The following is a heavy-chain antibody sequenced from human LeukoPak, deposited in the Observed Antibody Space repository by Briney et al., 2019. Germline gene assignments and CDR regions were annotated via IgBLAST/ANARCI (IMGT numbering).Heavy chain of an antibody. CDR1: GGSVSSYY. V-gene: IGHV4-59*02. CDR2: IYYIGDT. Sequence: MPSETLSLTCTVSGGSVSSYYWSWIRQPPGKGLEWIGYIYYIGDTSYNPSLKSRVTISVDSSKNQFSLKLTSVTAADTAVYYCARYASDGWRFDYWGQGALVTVSS. CDR3: ARYASDGWRFDY. D-gene: IGHD5-24*01. J-gene: IGHJ4*02.